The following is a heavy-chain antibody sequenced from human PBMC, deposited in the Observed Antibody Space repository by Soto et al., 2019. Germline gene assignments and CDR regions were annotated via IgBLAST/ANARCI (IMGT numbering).Heavy chain of an antibody. V-gene: IGHV4-61*01. Sequence: SETLSLTCTVSGGSVSSGSYYWSWIRQPPGKGLEWIGYIYYSGSTNYNPSLKSRVTISVDTSKNQFSLKLSSVTAADTAVYYCARGSPLSGYYTLDFDYWGQGTLVTVSS. J-gene: IGHJ4*02. D-gene: IGHD3-3*01. CDR1: GGSVSSGSYY. CDR2: IYYSGST. CDR3: ARGSPLSGYYTLDFDY.